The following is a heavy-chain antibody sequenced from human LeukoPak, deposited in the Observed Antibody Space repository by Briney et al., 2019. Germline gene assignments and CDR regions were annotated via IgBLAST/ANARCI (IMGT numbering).Heavy chain of an antibody. J-gene: IGHJ5*02. CDR2: IRSKAYGGTT. D-gene: IGHD3-3*01. CDR1: GFTFGDYA. Sequence: GGSLRLSCTASGFTFGDYAMSWFRQAPGKGLEWVGFIRSKAYGGTTEYAASVKGRFTISRDDSKSIAYLQMNSLKTEDTAVYYCTRHHFSYDFWSGYEGFDPWGQGTLVTVSS. CDR3: TRHHFSYDFWSGYEGFDP. V-gene: IGHV3-49*03.